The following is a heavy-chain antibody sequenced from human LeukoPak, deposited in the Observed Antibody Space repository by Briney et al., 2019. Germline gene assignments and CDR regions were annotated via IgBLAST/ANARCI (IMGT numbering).Heavy chain of an antibody. V-gene: IGHV3-21*01. J-gene: IGHJ3*02. CDR3: ARDSGYCSGGSCYPQGAFDI. Sequence: GSLRLSCAASGFTFSSYSMNWVRQAPGKGLEWVSSISSSSSYIYYADSVKGRFTISRDNAKNSLYLQMNSLRAEDTAVYYCARDSGYCSGGSCYPQGAFDIWGQGTMVTVSS. CDR2: ISSSSSYI. CDR1: GFTFSSYS. D-gene: IGHD2-15*01.